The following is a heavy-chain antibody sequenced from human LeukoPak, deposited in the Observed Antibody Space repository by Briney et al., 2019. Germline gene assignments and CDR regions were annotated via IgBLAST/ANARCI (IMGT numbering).Heavy chain of an antibody. V-gene: IGHV3-30*18. CDR1: GFTFSSYG. CDR2: ISYDGSNK. Sequence: GRSLRLSCAASGFTFSSYGMHWVRQAPGKGLEWVAVISYDGSNKYYADSVKGRFTISRDNSKNTLYLRMNSLRAEDTAVYYCAKSSVVTDYYGMDVWGQGTTVTVSS. D-gene: IGHD5-18*01. CDR3: AKSSVVTDYYGMDV. J-gene: IGHJ6*02.